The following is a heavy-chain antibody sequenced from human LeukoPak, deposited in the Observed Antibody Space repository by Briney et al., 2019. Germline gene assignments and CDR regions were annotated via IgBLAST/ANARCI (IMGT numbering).Heavy chain of an antibody. Sequence: PGGSLRLSCAASGFTFSSYAMSWVRQAPGKGLEWVSAISGSGGSIYYADSVKGRFTISRDNSKNTLYLQMNSLRAEDTAVYYCAKHPWCSGGSCSYYYYYYMNVWGKGTTVTVSS. J-gene: IGHJ6*03. CDR1: GFTFSSYA. CDR3: AKHPWCSGGSCSYYYYYYMNV. CDR2: ISGSGGSI. D-gene: IGHD2-15*01. V-gene: IGHV3-23*01.